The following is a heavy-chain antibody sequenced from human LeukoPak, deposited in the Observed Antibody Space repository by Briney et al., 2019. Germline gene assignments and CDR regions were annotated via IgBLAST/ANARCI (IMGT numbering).Heavy chain of an antibody. D-gene: IGHD4-17*01. J-gene: IGHJ6*02. Sequence: SVKVSCKASGGTFSSYAISWVRQAPGQGLEWMGGIIPIFGTANYAQKFQGRVTITADESTSTAYMELSSLRSEDTAVYYCASTYSGDYVHYYYSGMDVWGQGTTVTVSS. V-gene: IGHV1-69*13. CDR2: IIPIFGTA. CDR1: GGTFSSYA. CDR3: ASTYSGDYVHYYYSGMDV.